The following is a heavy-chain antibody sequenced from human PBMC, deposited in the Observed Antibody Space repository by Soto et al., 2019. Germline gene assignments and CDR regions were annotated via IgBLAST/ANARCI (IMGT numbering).Heavy chain of an antibody. D-gene: IGHD3-16*01. CDR2: MYHSGNT. V-gene: IGHV4-30-2*01. CDR3: ARGSFMITLGGVVRGYFDH. J-gene: IGHJ4*02. Sequence: PSETLSLTCAVSGGSITSGGYSWGWIRQPPGQGLEWIGYMYHSGNTYYNPSLKGRVNISVDKSKNQFSLQLNSVTSADTAVYYCARGSFMITLGGVVRGYFDHWGQGTLVTVSS. CDR1: GGSITSGGYS.